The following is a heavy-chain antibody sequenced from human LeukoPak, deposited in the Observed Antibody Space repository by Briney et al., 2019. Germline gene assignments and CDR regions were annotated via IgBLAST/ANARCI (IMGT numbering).Heavy chain of an antibody. D-gene: IGHD2/OR15-2a*01. CDR1: GFSFNRYA. CDR2: ISGSGGRT. CDR3: AQSTSMRYFSDL. Sequence: GGSLGLSCAASGFSFNRYAVAWVRQAPGKGLEWVSSISGSGGRTFFADSAKGRFTVSRDNSVFLQMTSLRAEDTALYYCAQSTSMRYFSDLWGRGTLVTVSS. J-gene: IGHJ2*01. V-gene: IGHV3-23*01.